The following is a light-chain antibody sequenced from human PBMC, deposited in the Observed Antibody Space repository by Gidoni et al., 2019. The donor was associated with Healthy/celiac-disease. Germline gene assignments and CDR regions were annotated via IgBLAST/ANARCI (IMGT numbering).Light chain of an antibody. CDR1: QSVSSSY. J-gene: IGKJ5*01. CDR3: QQYGSSPPIT. CDR2: GAS. Sequence: EIVLTHSPATLSLSPGERATLSCRASQSVSSSYLAWYQQKPGQAPRLLIYGASSRATGIPDRLSGSGSGTDFTLTISRLEPEDFEVYYCQQYGSSPPITFGQGTRLEIK. V-gene: IGKV3-20*01.